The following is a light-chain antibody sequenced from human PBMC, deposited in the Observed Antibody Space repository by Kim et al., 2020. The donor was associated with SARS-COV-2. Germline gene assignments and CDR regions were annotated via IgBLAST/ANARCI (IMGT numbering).Light chain of an antibody. Sequence: DIRMTQSPSSLSASVGDRVTITCRASQSIITYLNWYQQKPGKSPKLLIYATSTLQSGVPSRFSGSGSGTYFILTITSLQPEDFATYYCQQSFGFPYTFGQGTKLEI. J-gene: IGKJ2*01. CDR3: QQSFGFPYT. V-gene: IGKV1-39*01. CDR2: ATS. CDR1: QSIITY.